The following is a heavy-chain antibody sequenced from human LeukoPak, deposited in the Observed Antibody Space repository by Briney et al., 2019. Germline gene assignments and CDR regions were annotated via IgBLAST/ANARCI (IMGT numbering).Heavy chain of an antibody. CDR3: ARGGGLDV. CDR1: GFTFRSYG. CDR2: IWFDGKNE. Sequence: GSLRLSCAASGFTFRSYGMHWVRQAPGKGLEWVADIWFDGKNEHFADSVKGRSTISRDNSKNTMYLQINNVRAEDTAVYFCARGGGLDVWGQGATVTVSS. D-gene: IGHD3-16*01. J-gene: IGHJ6*02. V-gene: IGHV3-33*01.